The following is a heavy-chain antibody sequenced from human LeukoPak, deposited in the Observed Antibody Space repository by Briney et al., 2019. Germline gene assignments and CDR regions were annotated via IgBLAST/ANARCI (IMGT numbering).Heavy chain of an antibody. V-gene: IGHV4-34*01. CDR3: ARQRRYSSSWNPLRY. CDR1: GGSISSYY. D-gene: IGHD6-13*01. Sequence: SETLSLTCTVSGGSISSYYWTWIRQPPGKGLEWIGEINHSGSTNYNPSLKSRVTISVDTSKNQFSLKLSSVTAADTAVYYCARQRRYSSSWNPLRYWGQGTLVTVSS. J-gene: IGHJ4*02. CDR2: INHSGST.